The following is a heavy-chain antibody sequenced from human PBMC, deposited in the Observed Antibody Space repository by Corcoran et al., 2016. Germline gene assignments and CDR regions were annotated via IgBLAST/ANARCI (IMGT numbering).Heavy chain of an antibody. CDR3: ASTIGGSWYFDY. D-gene: IGHD6-13*01. V-gene: IGHV3-48*04. Sequence: EVPLVESGGGLVQPGGSLRLSCAASGFNFSSYSMNWVRQAPGKGLEWVSYISSSSSTIYYADSVKGRFTISRDNAKNSLYLQMNSLRAEDTAVYDCASTIGGSWYFDYWGQGTLVTVSS. CDR2: ISSSSSTI. J-gene: IGHJ4*02. CDR1: GFNFSSYS.